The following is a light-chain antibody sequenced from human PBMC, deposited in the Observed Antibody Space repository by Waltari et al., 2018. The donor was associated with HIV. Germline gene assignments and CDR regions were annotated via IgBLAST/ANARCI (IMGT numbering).Light chain of an antibody. CDR3: QVWDSGSAHVV. CDR2: VGA. V-gene: IGLV3-21*02. J-gene: IGLJ2*01. CDR1: NIGSKS. Sequence: SYVLTQPPSVSVAPGQTAGITCGGDNIGSKSVHWYQQKPGQAPVLLIYVGADRRSGIPDRISGSNSENTATLTMGRVEAGDEADYYCQVWDSGSAHVVFGGGTNLAVL.